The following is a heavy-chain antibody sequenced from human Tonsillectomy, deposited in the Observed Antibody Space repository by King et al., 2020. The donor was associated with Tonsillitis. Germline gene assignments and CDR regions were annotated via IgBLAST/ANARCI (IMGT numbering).Heavy chain of an antibody. Sequence: VQLVESGGGVVQPGRSLRLSCAASGFSFSNYGMHWVRQAPGKGLEWVAVISYDGSNEYYADSVKGRFTISRDNSRNTLYLQVNSLRPEDTAIYYCANTMYYYGSGSYPPDYWGQGTLVIVSS. CDR2: ISYDGSNE. CDR1: GFSFSNYG. V-gene: IGHV3-30*18. D-gene: IGHD3-10*01. CDR3: ANTMYYYGSGSYPPDY. J-gene: IGHJ4*02.